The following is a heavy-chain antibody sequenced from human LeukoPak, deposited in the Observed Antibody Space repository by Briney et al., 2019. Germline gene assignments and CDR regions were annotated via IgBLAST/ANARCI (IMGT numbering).Heavy chain of an antibody. V-gene: IGHV4-59*01. D-gene: IGHD3-9*01. CDR1: GGSIGSYY. CDR3: ARDDILTGYYGNFDF. J-gene: IGHJ4*02. Sequence: PSETLSLTCTVSGGSIGSYYRTWIRQPPGKGLEWIAYIHYSGSTSSNSSLKSRVTVSVDTSNNQFSLKLTSVTAADTAVYYCARDDILTGYYGNFDFWGQGTLVTVSS. CDR2: IHYSGST.